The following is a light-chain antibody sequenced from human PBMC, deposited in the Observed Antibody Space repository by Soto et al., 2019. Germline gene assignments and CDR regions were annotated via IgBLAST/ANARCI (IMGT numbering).Light chain of an antibody. CDR1: QSISSW. V-gene: IGKV1-5*01. CDR2: DAS. Sequence: DIQMTQSPSTLSASVGDRVTITCRASQSISSWLAWYQQKPGKAPKPLIYDASSLESGVPSRFIGSGSGTKFTLTISSLQPDDVAANYCQQYNSYSWTFGQGTKVEIK. J-gene: IGKJ1*01. CDR3: QQYNSYSWT.